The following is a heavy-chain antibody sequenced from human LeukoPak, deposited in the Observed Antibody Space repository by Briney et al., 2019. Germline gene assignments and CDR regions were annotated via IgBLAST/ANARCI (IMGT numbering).Heavy chain of an antibody. J-gene: IGHJ4*02. CDR3: ARVETWIQLWLLGY. V-gene: IGHV1-2*02. Sequence: ASVKVSCKASGHTFTGYYMHWVRQAPGQGLEWMGWINPNSGGTNYAQKFQGRVTMTRDTSISTAYMELSRLRSDDTAVYYCARVETWIQLWLLGYWGQGTLVTVSS. D-gene: IGHD5-18*01. CDR2: INPNSGGT. CDR1: GHTFTGYY.